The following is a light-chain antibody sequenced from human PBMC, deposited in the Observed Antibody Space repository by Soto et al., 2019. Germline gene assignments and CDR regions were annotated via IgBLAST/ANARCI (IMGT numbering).Light chain of an antibody. V-gene: IGKV3D-20*01. CDR2: DAS. CDR3: QQYGSSPLT. Sequence: EIVLTQSPATLSLSPGERATLSCGASQSVSSSSLAWYQQKPGLAPRLLISDASSRATGIPDRFSGSGSGTDFTLTISRLEPGDFAVYYCQQYGSSPLTFGGGTKVEIK. CDR1: QSVSSSS. J-gene: IGKJ4*01.